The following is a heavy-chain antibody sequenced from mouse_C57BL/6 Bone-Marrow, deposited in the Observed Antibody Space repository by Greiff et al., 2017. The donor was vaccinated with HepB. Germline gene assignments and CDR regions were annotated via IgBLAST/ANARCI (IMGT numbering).Heavy chain of an antibody. CDR1: GFTFSSYG. CDR2: ISSGGSYT. D-gene: IGHD1-1*01. CDR3: ARDVGVYYYGSIYFDY. V-gene: IGHV5-4*01. Sequence: DVKLVESGGDLVKPGGSLKLSCAASGFTFSSYGMSWVRQTPDKRLEWVATISSGGSYTYYPDNVKGRFTISRDNAKNNLYLQMSQLKSEDTAMYYCARDVGVYYYGSIYFDYWGQGTTLTVSS. J-gene: IGHJ2*01.